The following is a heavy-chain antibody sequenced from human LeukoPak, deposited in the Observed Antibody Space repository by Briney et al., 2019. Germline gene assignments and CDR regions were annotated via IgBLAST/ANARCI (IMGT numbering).Heavy chain of an antibody. V-gene: IGHV3-23*01. CDR3: AKDSAEPIPGLRSGPDY. CDR1: GFTFSSYG. Sequence: PGGSLRLSCAASGFTFSSYGMSWVRQAPGKGLEWVSAISGSGGSTYYADSVKGRFTISRDNSKNTLYLQMNSLRAEDTAVYYCAKDSAEPIPGLRSGPDYWGQGTLVTVSS. CDR2: ISGSGGST. D-gene: IGHD4-17*01. J-gene: IGHJ4*02.